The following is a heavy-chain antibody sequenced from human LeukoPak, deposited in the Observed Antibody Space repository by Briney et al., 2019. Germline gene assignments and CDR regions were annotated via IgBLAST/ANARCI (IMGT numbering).Heavy chain of an antibody. Sequence: GGSLCLSCAVSGFTVSSNYMSWVRQAPGKGLEWISDIYCGGTPNYYAASVRGLFTIYRDNAKQSLFLQMNSLGDDDTVVYYCVRDHGHHWFDLWGQGTLVPVFS. CDR3: VRDHGHHWFDL. CDR1: GFTVSSNY. CDR2: IYCGGTPN. V-gene: IGHV3-11*01. J-gene: IGHJ5*02.